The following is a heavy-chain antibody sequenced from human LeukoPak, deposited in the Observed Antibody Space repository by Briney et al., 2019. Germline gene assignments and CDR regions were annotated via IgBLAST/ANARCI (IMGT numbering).Heavy chain of an antibody. Sequence: SVKVSCKASGGTFSSYAISWVRQAPGQGLEWMGGIIPIFGTANYAQKFQGRVTITADESTSTAYMELNSLRSEDTAVYNCARAWTYCSGGSCYSGHMDVWGKGTTVTVSS. V-gene: IGHV1-69*13. CDR1: GGTFSSYA. CDR2: IIPIFGTA. CDR3: ARAWTYCSGGSCYSGHMDV. D-gene: IGHD2-15*01. J-gene: IGHJ6*03.